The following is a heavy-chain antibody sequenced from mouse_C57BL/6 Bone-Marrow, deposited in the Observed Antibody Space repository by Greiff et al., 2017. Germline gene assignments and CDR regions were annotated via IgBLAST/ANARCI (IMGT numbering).Heavy chain of an antibody. J-gene: IGHJ4*01. D-gene: IGHD2-4*01. CDR3: ARSYDYDDYTMDY. CDR1: GYTFTNYW. CDR2: MHPNGGSP. V-gene: IGHV1-64*01. Sequence: QVQLQQPGVELVKPGASVKLSCKASGYTFTNYWMHWVKQRPGQGLEWIGMMHPNGGSPDYNEKFKSGATLSVDKSSRTAYMELSSLTSEDSAVYYCARSYDYDDYTMDYWGQGTSVTVSS.